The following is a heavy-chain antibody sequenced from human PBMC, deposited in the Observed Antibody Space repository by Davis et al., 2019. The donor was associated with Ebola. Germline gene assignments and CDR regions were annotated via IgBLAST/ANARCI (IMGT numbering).Heavy chain of an antibody. CDR3: ARGWGATEIDY. D-gene: IGHD1-26*01. J-gene: IGHJ4*02. V-gene: IGHV4-34*01. Sequence: MPSETLSLTCAVSGGSFSGYYWSWIRQPPGKGLEWIGSIYYSGSTYYNPSLKSRVTISVDTSKNQFSLKLSSVTAADTAVYYCARGWGATEIDYWGQGTLVTVSS. CDR1: GGSFSGYY. CDR2: IYYSGST.